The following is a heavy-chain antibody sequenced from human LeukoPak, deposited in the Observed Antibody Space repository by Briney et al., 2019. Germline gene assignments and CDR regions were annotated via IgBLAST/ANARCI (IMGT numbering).Heavy chain of an antibody. D-gene: IGHD3-3*01. V-gene: IGHV3-73*01. CDR3: TRQYYDFRSGYPRGTNWFDP. J-gene: IGHJ5*02. CDR1: GFTFSGSA. CDR2: IRSKANSYAT. Sequence: GGSLRLSCAASGFTFSGSAMHWVRQASGKGLEWVGRIRSKANSYATAYAASVKGRFTISRDDSKNTAYLQMNSLKTEDTAVYYCTRQYYDFRSGYPRGTNWFDPMGQGILVTVSS.